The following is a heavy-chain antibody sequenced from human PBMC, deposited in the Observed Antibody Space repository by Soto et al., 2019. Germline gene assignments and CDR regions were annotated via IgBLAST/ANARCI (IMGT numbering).Heavy chain of an antibody. CDR2: IYHSGST. CDR1: GGSISSSNW. D-gene: IGHD2-2*01. V-gene: IGHV4-4*02. J-gene: IGHJ4*02. CDR3: ARGVPAAHTPRGPFDY. Sequence: QVQLQESGPGLVKPSGTLSLTCAVSGGSISSSNWWSWVRQPPGKGLEWIGEIYHSGSTNYNPSLKGRVTISVDKSKNQFSLKLSSVTAADTAVYYCARGVPAAHTPRGPFDYWGQGTLVTVSS.